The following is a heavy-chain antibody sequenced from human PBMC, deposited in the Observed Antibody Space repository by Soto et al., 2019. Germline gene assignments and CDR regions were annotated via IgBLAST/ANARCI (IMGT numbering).Heavy chain of an antibody. Sequence: LSLTCTVSGXSISSGGYYLSWIRQHPGKGLAWIGYIYYSGSTYYNPSLKSRVTISVDTSKNQFSLKLSSVTAADTAVYYCARGVSDILTGYYRSFDYWGQGTLVTVSS. D-gene: IGHD3-9*01. CDR1: GXSISSGGYY. CDR2: IYYSGST. V-gene: IGHV4-31*03. CDR3: ARGVSDILTGYYRSFDY. J-gene: IGHJ4*02.